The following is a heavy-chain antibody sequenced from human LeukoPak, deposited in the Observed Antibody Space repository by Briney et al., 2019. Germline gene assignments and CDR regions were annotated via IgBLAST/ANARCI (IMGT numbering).Heavy chain of an antibody. CDR1: GFTFSSYS. J-gene: IGHJ6*02. Sequence: GGSLRLSCAASGFTFSSYSMNWVRQAPGKGLEWVSSISSSSSYIYYADSVKGRFTISRDNAKNSLYLQMNSLRAEDTAVYYCAREGLQDCYYGMDVWGQGTTVTVSS. D-gene: IGHD5-18*01. CDR3: AREGLQDCYYGMDV. V-gene: IGHV3-21*01. CDR2: ISSSSSYI.